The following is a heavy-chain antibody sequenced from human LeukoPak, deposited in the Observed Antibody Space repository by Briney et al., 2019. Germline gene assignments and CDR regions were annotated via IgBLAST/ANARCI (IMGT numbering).Heavy chain of an antibody. Sequence: SETLSLTCTVSGVSISDYYWTWIRQPAGKGLEWLGRIYTSGSTNYNPSLKSRLTMSVDTSKNQFSLKLSSVTAADTAYYYCARDYDQSRFDHWGQGTLVAVSS. J-gene: IGHJ4*02. CDR2: IYTSGST. CDR1: GVSISDYY. CDR3: ARDYDQSRFDH. V-gene: IGHV4-4*07. D-gene: IGHD3-16*01.